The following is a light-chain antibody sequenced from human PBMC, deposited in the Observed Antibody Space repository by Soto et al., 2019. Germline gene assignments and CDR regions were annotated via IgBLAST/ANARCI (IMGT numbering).Light chain of an antibody. J-gene: IGKJ4*01. CDR2: DAS. V-gene: IGKV3-11*01. Sequence: EIVLTQSPATLSLSPGKRATLSCRASQSVTNSLAWYQQKPGQAPRLLVYDASNRATGIPTRFSGSGSGTDFTLTISNLEPEDFAVYYCQQHISWPLTFGGGTKVEIK. CDR3: QQHISWPLT. CDR1: QSVTNS.